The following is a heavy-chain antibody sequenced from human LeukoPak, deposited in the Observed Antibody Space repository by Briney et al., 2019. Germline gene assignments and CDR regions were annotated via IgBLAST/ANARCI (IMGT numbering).Heavy chain of an antibody. D-gene: IGHD3-22*01. J-gene: IGHJ4*02. Sequence: AASVKVSCKASGYTFSNYGVSWVRQAPGQGLEWMGWISAYNGTTNYAHNLQGRVTMTTDTSTTTAYMELRSLRSDDTAVYYCTRDGRYYDGSGYSFWGQGTLVTVSS. CDR2: ISAYNGTT. CDR3: TRDGRYYDGSGYSF. CDR1: GYTFSNYG. V-gene: IGHV1-18*01.